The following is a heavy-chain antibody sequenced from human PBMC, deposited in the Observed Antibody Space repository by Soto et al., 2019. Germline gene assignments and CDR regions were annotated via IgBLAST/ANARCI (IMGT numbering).Heavy chain of an antibody. CDR2: TYYRSKWYN. D-gene: IGHD2-2*01. CDR1: GDSVSSNSAA. CDR3: ARGYCSSTSCYLNWFDP. V-gene: IGHV6-1*01. Sequence: SQILSLTCAISGDSVSSNSAAWNWIRQSPSRGLEWLGRTYYRSKWYNDYAVSVKSRITINPDTSKNQFSLQLNSVTPEDTAVYYCARGYCSSTSCYLNWFDPWGQGXLVTVYS. J-gene: IGHJ5*02.